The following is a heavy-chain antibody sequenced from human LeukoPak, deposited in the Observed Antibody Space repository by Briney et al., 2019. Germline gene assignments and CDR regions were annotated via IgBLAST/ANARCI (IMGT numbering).Heavy chain of an antibody. J-gene: IGHJ4*02. V-gene: IGHV3-74*01. CDR3: ARGNYYGQDY. CDR1: GFTFSSYW. Sequence: GGSLRLSCGASGFTFSSYWMHWVRQAPGKGLVWISRINSDGSTTSYADSVKGRFTISRDNAKNTLYLQMSSLRAEDTAVYYCARGNYYGQDYWGQGTLVTVSS. D-gene: IGHD3-10*01. CDR2: INSDGSTT.